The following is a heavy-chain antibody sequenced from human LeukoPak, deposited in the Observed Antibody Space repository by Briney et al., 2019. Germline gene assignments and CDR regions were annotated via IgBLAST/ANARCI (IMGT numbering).Heavy chain of an antibody. Sequence: ASVEVSCKVSGYTLTELSMHWVRQAPGKGLEWMGGFDPEDGETIYAQKFQGRVTMTEDTSTDTAYMELSSLRSEDTAVYYCATVVEYDFWSGNWFDPWGQGTLVTVSS. CDR1: GYTLTELS. CDR2: FDPEDGET. V-gene: IGHV1-24*01. J-gene: IGHJ5*02. D-gene: IGHD3-3*01. CDR3: ATVVEYDFWSGNWFDP.